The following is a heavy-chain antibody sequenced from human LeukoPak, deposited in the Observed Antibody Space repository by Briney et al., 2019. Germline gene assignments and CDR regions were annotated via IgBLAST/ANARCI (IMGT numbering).Heavy chain of an antibody. CDR1: GGSISSYY. Sequence: SETLSLTCAVSGGSISSYYWSWIRQPPGKGLEWIGNIYYSGSTNYNPSLKSRVPISVDTSKNQFSLKLSSVTAADTAVYYCARAPYYYDSSGYLGYFDYWGQGTLVTASS. CDR3: ARAPYYYDSSGYLGYFDY. CDR2: IYYSGST. J-gene: IGHJ4*02. D-gene: IGHD3-22*01. V-gene: IGHV4-59*01.